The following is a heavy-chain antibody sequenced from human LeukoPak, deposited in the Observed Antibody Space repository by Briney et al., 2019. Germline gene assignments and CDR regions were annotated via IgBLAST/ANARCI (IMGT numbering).Heavy chain of an antibody. CDR2: ISNDGSNK. V-gene: IGHV3-30*03. Sequence: GGSLRLSCAASGFTFSSYGMHWVRQAPGKGLEWVAVISNDGSNKHYADSVKGRFTISRDNSKNTLYLQMNSLRAEDTAVYYCARGTTTVQREDAFDIWGQGTMVTVSS. CDR1: GFTFSSYG. CDR3: ARGTTTVQREDAFDI. D-gene: IGHD1-26*01. J-gene: IGHJ3*02.